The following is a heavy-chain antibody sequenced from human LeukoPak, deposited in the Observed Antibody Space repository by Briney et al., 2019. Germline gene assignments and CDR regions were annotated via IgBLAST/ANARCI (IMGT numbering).Heavy chain of an antibody. CDR3: ARGPGYSYGHTLILY. CDR2: IYSSGST. Sequence: SETLSLTCRVSGVSISSGSNYWGWIRQPPGKTLEWIGSIYSSGSTYYNSSLKSRVIILIDTAKNHFSLNLSSVTAADTAVYYCARGPGYSYGHTLILYWGQGTLVTVSS. V-gene: IGHV4-39*07. CDR1: GVSISSGSNY. J-gene: IGHJ4*02. D-gene: IGHD5-18*01.